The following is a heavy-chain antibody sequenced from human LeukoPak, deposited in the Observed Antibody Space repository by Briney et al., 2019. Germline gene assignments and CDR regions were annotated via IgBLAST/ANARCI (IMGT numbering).Heavy chain of an antibody. CDR3: AKSRGSTLFDY. Sequence: GGSLRLSCAASGFTFSSYAMSWVRQAPGKGLEWVSGISAGGDRTYYRDSVKGRITISRDNSKNTLYLQMNSLRAEDTAIYYCAKSRGSTLFDYWGQGTLVTVSS. J-gene: IGHJ4*02. D-gene: IGHD1-26*01. CDR1: GFTFSSYA. V-gene: IGHV3-23*01. CDR2: ISAGGDRT.